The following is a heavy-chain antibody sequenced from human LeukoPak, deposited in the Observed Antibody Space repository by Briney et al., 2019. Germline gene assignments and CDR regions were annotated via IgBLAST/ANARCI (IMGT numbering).Heavy chain of an antibody. V-gene: IGHV3-48*04. D-gene: IGHD6-13*01. Sequence: GGSLRLSCAASGFTFSTSGMNWVRQAPGKGLEWISYISSSNSTIYYTDSVKGRFTISRDNAKNSLYLQMNSLRAEDTAVYYCALAAAASPIDYWGQGTLVTVS. J-gene: IGHJ4*02. CDR3: ALAAAASPIDY. CDR2: ISSSNSTI. CDR1: GFTFSTSG.